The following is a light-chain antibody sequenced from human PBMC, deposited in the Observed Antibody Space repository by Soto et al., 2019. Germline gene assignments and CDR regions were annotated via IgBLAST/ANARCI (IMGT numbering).Light chain of an antibody. CDR3: QQLNSYPFT. CDR1: ECITSY. J-gene: IGKJ3*01. CDR2: AAS. V-gene: IGKV1-9*01. Sequence: DIQLTQSPSFLSASVGDSVIITCRASECITSYLAWYQQKPGKAPKLLLYAASTLQSGIPSRFSGSGSGTDFTLTISSLQPEDFATYYCQQLNSYPFTFGPGTKVDV.